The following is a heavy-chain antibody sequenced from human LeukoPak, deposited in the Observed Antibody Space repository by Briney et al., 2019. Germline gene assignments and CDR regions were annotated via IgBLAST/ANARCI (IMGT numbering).Heavy chain of an antibody. CDR3: ARARRCGLYNDYGACFDY. V-gene: IGHV3-53*01. D-gene: IGHD4-17*01. Sequence: GGCLRLSCAASGFTFSVAAMTWVRQAPGKGLEWVSIIYIAGSTFYPDSVKGRFTISRDNSKNTLCLQMNSLRAEDTAVYYCARARRCGLYNDYGACFDYWGQGTLVTVSS. J-gene: IGHJ4*02. CDR2: IYIAGST. CDR1: GFTFSVAA.